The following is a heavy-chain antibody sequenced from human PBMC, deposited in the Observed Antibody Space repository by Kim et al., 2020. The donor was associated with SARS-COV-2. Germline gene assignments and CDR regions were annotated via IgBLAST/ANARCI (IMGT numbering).Heavy chain of an antibody. CDR2: T. J-gene: IGHJ4*02. V-gene: IGHV4-39*01. D-gene: IGHD6-13*01. CDR3: ARLFGGSSCV. Sequence: TSYTPSLTSRVTKSVDTSKNQFSLKLSSVTAADTAVYYCARLFGGSSCVWGQGTLVTVSS.